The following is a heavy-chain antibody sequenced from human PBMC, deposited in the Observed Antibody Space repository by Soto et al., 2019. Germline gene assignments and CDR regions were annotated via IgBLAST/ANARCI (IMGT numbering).Heavy chain of an antibody. J-gene: IGHJ6*02. CDR2: IRSHGSVT. D-gene: IGHD2-2*01. Sequence: GGSLRLSCAAFGLTLSTSSMNWVRQAPGRGLEWVSYIRSHGSVTAYADSVKGRFTISRDSAKNTLYLQMNSLRAEDTAVYYGAKDPLRVSVVPAAMPATIWQQLVVPYYYGMAVWGQGPMVPVSS. CDR3: AKDPLRVSVVPAAMPATIWQQLVVPYYYGMAV. CDR1: GLTLSTSS. V-gene: IGHV3-48*01.